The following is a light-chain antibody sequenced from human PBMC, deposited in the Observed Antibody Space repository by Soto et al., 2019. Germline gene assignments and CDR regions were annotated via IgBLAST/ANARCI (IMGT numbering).Light chain of an antibody. Sequence: DIQMTQSPSSLSASVGDRVTITCRSSQDISDYLTWYHQRPGNAPKVLVYGASSLQSGVPSRFSGSGVGTDFTLTITDLQPEDFGTYFCQQSYSNVITVGQGTRLEI. CDR1: QDISDY. CDR3: QQSYSNVIT. J-gene: IGKJ5*01. CDR2: GAS. V-gene: IGKV1-39*01.